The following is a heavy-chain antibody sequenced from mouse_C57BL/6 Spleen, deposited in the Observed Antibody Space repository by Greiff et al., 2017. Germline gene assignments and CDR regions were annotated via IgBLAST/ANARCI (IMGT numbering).Heavy chain of an antibody. CDR3: CATVVATGFAY. CDR1: GYTFTSYW. Sequence: QVQLQQSGAELVKPGASVKLSCKASGYTFTSYWMHWVKQRPGQGLEWIGVIHPNSGSTNYNEKFKSKATLTVDKSSSTAYMQLSSLTSEDSAVYYCCATVVATGFAYWGQGTLVTVSA. J-gene: IGHJ3*01. D-gene: IGHD1-1*01. CDR2: IHPNSGST. V-gene: IGHV1-64*01.